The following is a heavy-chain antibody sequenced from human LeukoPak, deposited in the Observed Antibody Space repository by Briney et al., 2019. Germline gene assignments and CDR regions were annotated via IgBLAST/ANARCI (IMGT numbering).Heavy chain of an antibody. CDR1: GGSISSSSYY. CDR2: IYYSGST. CDR3: ARDSPEYYGSGSYNLGAFDI. J-gene: IGHJ3*02. D-gene: IGHD3-10*01. V-gene: IGHV4-39*07. Sequence: SETLSLTCTVSGGSISSSSYYWGWIRQPPGKGLEWIGSIYYSGSTYYNPSLKSRVTISVDTSKNQFSLKLSSVTAADTAVYYCARDSPEYYGSGSYNLGAFDIWGQGTMVTVSS.